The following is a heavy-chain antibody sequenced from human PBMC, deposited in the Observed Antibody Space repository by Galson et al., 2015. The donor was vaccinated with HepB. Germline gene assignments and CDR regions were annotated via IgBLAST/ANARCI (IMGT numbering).Heavy chain of an antibody. CDR2: INPKSGAT. CDR1: GYTFTDYY. D-gene: IGHD1-1*01. Sequence: VKVSCKASGYTFTDYYFHWVRQAPGQGLEWMGWINPKSGATNYAQNFKGRVTMTRDTSISIVYMEMSRLTTDDTAVFYCARDQGGTASLYFYYYGMDVWGQGTTVTVSS. CDR3: ARDQGGTASLYFYYYGMDV. J-gene: IGHJ6*02. V-gene: IGHV1-2*02.